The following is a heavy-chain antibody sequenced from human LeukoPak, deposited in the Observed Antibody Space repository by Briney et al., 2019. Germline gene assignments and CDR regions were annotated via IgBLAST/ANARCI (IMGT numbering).Heavy chain of an antibody. CDR2: IYYNGTT. CDR3: ARGGGGFGI. CDR1: GDSISGFY. D-gene: IGHD5-24*01. J-gene: IGHJ4*02. Sequence: SETLFLTCTVSGDSISGFYWNWIRQPPGKGLEWIGYIYYNGTTDYNPSLKSRLTISLSTSKNHFSLKLSSVTAADTAVYYCARGGGGFGIWGQGTLVSVSS. V-gene: IGHV4-59*01.